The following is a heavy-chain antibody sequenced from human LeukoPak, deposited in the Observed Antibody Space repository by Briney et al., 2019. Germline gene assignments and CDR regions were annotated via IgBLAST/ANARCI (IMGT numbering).Heavy chain of an antibody. V-gene: IGHV3-23*01. CDR3: KKARGGYCEADCLSRVLDN. CDR2: ISASGDDT. Sequence: GGSLRLSCAVSGFTFGRYAMNWVRQAPGKGLEWVSIISASGDDTKNADSVKGRFTISRDNSKNTLYLQMNSLRAEDTAVYYCKKARGGYCEADCLSRVLDNGGQGTVVPVFS. D-gene: IGHD2-21*01. CDR1: GFTFGRYA. J-gene: IGHJ4*02.